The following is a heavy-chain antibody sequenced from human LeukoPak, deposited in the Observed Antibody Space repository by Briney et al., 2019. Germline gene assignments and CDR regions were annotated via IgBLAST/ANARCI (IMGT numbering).Heavy chain of an antibody. CDR3: ARGGRYFDWLWAFDI. CDR1: GGTFSSYA. J-gene: IGHJ3*02. V-gene: IGHV1-69*06. D-gene: IGHD3-9*01. Sequence: ASVKVSCKASGGTFSSYAISWVRQAPGQGLEWMGRIIPIFGTANYAQKFQGRVTITADKSTSTAYMALSSLRSEDTAVYYCARGGRYFDWLWAFDIWGQGTMVTVSS. CDR2: IIPIFGTA.